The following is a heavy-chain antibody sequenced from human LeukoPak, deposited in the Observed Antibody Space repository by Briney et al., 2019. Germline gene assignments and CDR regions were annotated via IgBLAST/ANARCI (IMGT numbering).Heavy chain of an antibody. CDR2: TSGSADKT. Sequence: GESLRLSCAGSGVTFITYAMSWVRQAPGKGLEWVSTTSGSADKTYYADSVKGRFTISRDNSKNTLYLQMNSLRAEDTAVYYCARGGDYSSYYPSNWFDPWGQGTLVSVSS. V-gene: IGHV3-23*01. D-gene: IGHD4-11*01. J-gene: IGHJ5*02. CDR1: GVTFITYA. CDR3: ARGGDYSSYYPSNWFDP.